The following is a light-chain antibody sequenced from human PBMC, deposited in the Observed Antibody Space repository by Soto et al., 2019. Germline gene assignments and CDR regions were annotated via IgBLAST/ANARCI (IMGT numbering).Light chain of an antibody. CDR1: SSDVGGYNY. J-gene: IGLJ2*01. CDR2: DVS. V-gene: IGLV2-14*01. Sequence: QSALTQPASVSGSPGQSITISCTGTSSDVGGYNYVSWYQQHAGKAPKLMIYDVSTRPSGVSNRFSGYKSGNTASLTISGLQAEAEADYYCSSYTSSSPLVFGGGTKLTVL. CDR3: SSYTSSSPLV.